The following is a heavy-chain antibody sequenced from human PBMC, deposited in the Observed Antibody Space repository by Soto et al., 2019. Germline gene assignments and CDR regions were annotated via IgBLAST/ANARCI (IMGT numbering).Heavy chain of an antibody. J-gene: IGHJ4*02. CDR3: AKDAHFYYGDSRQYGGTDY. CDR1: GFTFSSYA. Sequence: GGSLRLSCAASGFTFSSYAMSWVRQAPGKGLEWVSAISGSGGSTYYADSVKGRFPIASINSKNTLYLQMNSLRAEDTAVYYCAKDAHFYYGDSRQYGGTDYWGQGTLVTVSS. CDR2: ISGSGGST. D-gene: IGHD2-21*01. V-gene: IGHV3-23*01.